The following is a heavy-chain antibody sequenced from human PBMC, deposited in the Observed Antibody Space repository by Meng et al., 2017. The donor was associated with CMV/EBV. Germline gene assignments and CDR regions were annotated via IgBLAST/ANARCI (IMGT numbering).Heavy chain of an antibody. J-gene: IGHJ4*02. D-gene: IGHD1-1*01. Sequence: GESLKISCAASGFTFSSYAMSWVRQAPGKGLEWVSVISGSGGSTYYADSVKGRFTVSRDNSKNTLYLQMNSLRAEDTAVYYCAKARYARSFDYWGQGMLVTVSS. V-gene: IGHV3-23*01. CDR1: GFTFSSYA. CDR3: AKARYARSFDY. CDR2: ISGSGGST.